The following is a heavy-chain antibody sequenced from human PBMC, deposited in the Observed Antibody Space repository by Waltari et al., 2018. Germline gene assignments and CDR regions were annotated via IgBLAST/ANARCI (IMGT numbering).Heavy chain of an antibody. CDR3: ARGEYGRSDY. J-gene: IGHJ4*02. V-gene: IGHV4-4*07. CDR2: LYPRGTH. D-gene: IGHD3-10*01. Sequence: QVQLQESGPGLVKPSETLSLTCSVSGESISIYFWSWIRQSAGKGLEWSGRLYPRGTHNYNPALKSRVTMSVDTSKNHFYLNLTSVTAADTAVYYCARGEYGRSDYWGQGTLVTVSS. CDR1: GESISIYF.